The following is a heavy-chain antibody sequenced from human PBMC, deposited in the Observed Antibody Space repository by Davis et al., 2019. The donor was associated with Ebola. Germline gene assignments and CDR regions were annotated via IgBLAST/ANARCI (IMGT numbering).Heavy chain of an antibody. CDR3: VRDFFEFSSSSFSDS. D-gene: IGHD6-6*01. CDR2: INADGSNT. V-gene: IGHV3-74*01. J-gene: IGHJ4*02. Sequence: HTGGSLRLSCAASGFTFSSYWMHWVRQAPGKGLVWVSRINADGSNTDYADSVKGRFTISRDNSKDTLYLHMGRLRSDDTAMYYCVRDFFEFSSSSFSDSWGQGTLVTVSS. CDR1: GFTFSSYW.